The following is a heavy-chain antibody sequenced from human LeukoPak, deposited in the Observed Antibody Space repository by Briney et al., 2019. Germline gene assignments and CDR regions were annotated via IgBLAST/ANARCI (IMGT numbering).Heavy chain of an antibody. V-gene: IGHV1-18*01. Sequence: ASVKVSRKASGYTFSDHGFSWVRQAPGQGLEWMGWISAYNGNRKYAQKFQDRVSMTTETSTNTAYMEMRSLKFDDTAVYYCVRVSSASWYLIDYWGQGTLVTVSS. CDR2: ISAYNGNR. J-gene: IGHJ4*02. CDR3: VRVSSASWYLIDY. D-gene: IGHD2-2*01. CDR1: GYTFSDHG.